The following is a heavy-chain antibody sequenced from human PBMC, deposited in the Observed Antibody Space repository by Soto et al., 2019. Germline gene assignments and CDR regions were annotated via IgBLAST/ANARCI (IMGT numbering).Heavy chain of an antibody. Sequence: EVQLLESGGGLVQSGESLTLSCVASQFTFNIDAMTWVRQAPGKGLEWVSSMSGSGASIYYADSVKGRFTISRDKSKKTLYLQMNSLRAEDTAVYWCARDNWNGAYYGLDVWGQGTPVTVS. J-gene: IGHJ6*02. V-gene: IGHV3-23*01. CDR1: QFTFNIDA. CDR2: MSGSGASI. D-gene: IGHD1-20*01. CDR3: ARDNWNGAYYGLDV.